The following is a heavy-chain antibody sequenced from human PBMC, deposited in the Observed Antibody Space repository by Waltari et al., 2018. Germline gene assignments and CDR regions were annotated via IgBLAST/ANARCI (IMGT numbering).Heavy chain of an antibody. CDR1: GYIFTSYW. J-gene: IGHJ4*02. V-gene: IGHV5-51*01. Sequence: EVQLVQSGAEVKKPGESLKISCKGSGYIFTSYWIAWVRQMPGKVLGWMGIIYPSDSDTRYIPSFQGQVTISTDKSISTAYLQWSSLKASDTAIYYCARLYGTYLNAWVQGTLVTVAS. CDR3: ARLYGTYLNA. CDR2: IYPSDSDT. D-gene: IGHD1-26*01.